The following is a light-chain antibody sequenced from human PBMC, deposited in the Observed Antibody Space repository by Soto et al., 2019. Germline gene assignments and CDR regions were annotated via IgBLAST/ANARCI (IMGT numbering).Light chain of an antibody. CDR3: QQYGTTRIT. Sequence: VLTQSPATLSLSPGERSTLSCRASQSVSSYLACYHQKPGQAPRLLIYDSSNRATGIPARFSGRGAETDFTLTISRLEPEDFAVYYGQQYGTTRITFAQGTRLE. CDR1: QSVSSY. CDR2: DSS. J-gene: IGKJ5*01. V-gene: IGKV3-11*01.